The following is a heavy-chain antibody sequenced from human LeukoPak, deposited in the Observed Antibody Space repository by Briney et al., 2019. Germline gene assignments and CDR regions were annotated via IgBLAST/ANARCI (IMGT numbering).Heavy chain of an antibody. CDR2: ISYDGSNK. J-gene: IGHJ4*02. V-gene: IGHV3-30-3*01. Sequence: PGRSLSLTCAASGFTFSSDAMHWVRQAPGKGLEWVAVISYDGSNKYYADSVKGRFTISRDNSKNTLYLQMNSLRAEDTAVYHCARGERTAMAIHYWGQGALVTVSS. D-gene: IGHD5-18*01. CDR1: GFTFSSDA. CDR3: ARGERTAMAIHY.